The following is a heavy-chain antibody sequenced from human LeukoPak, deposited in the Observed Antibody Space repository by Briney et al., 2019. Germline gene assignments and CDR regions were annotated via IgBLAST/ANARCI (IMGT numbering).Heavy chain of an antibody. CDR3: AKDRHYYDYYGMDV. CDR1: GFTFSSYG. V-gene: IGHV3-30*18. J-gene: IGHJ6*02. Sequence: GGSLRLSCAASGFTFSSYGMHWVRQAPGKGLEWVAVISYDGSRKYDADSVKGRITISRDNSKNTLYLQMNSLRAEDTAVYYCAKDRHYYDYYGMDVWGQGTTVTVSS. CDR2: ISYDGSRK.